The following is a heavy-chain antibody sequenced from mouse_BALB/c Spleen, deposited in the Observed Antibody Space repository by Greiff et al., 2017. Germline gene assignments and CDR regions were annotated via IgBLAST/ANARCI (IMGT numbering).Heavy chain of an antibody. Sequence: QVQLKESGPGLVAPSQSLSITCTVSGFSLTGYGVNWVRQPPGKGLEWLGMIWGDGSTDYNSALKSRLSISKDNSKSQVFLKMNSLQTDDTARYYCARDGRYDDGWFAYWGQGTLVTVSA. D-gene: IGHD2-14*01. CDR2: IWGDGST. CDR1: GFSLTGYG. V-gene: IGHV2-6-7*01. J-gene: IGHJ3*01. CDR3: ARDGRYDDGWFAY.